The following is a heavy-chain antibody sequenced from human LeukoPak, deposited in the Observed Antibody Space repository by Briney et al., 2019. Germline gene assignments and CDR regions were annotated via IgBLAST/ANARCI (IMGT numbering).Heavy chain of an antibody. CDR2: ISTGGCT. D-gene: IGHD3-10*01. V-gene: IGHV4-4*07. CDR1: GDSISYFY. J-gene: IGHJ6*03. Sequence: SSETLSLTCSVSGDSISYFYWSWIRQAAGKGLEWIGRISTGGCTDYNTSLKSRVTMSVDTSKNQFSLKLSSVTAADTAVYYCARRGRITMVRGVIISYYYYYYMDVWGKGTTVTISS. CDR3: ARRGRITMVRGVIISYYYYYYMDV.